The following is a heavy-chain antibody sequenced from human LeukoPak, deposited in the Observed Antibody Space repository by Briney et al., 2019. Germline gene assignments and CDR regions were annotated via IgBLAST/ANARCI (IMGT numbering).Heavy chain of an antibody. CDR3: ARDMHYDILTGSWHWFDP. CDR2: IYYSGST. J-gene: IGHJ5*02. V-gene: IGHV4-39*07. CDR1: GGSISSSSYY. D-gene: IGHD3-9*01. Sequence: SETLSLTCTVSGGSISSSSYYWGWLRQPPGKGLEWIGSIYYSGSTYYNPSLKSRVTISVDTSKNQFSLKLSSVTAADTAVYYCARDMHYDILTGSWHWFDPWGQGTLVTVSS.